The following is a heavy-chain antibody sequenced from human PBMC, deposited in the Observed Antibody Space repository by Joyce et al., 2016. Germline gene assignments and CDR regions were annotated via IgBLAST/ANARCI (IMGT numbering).Heavy chain of an antibody. J-gene: IGHJ2*01. V-gene: IGHV1-46*04. D-gene: IGHD6-13*01. CDR1: GYPFILYY. Sequence: QVQLVQSGAEGKKPGASVKVSCKASGYPFILYYIHWVRQAPGQGLEWMGLINPGDGSTSYEQKLQGRVTMTRDTATSTVYMELSSLTSEDTAVYYCARGSGSSLWYFDIWGRGTLVTVSS. CDR2: INPGDGST. CDR3: ARGSGSSLWYFDI.